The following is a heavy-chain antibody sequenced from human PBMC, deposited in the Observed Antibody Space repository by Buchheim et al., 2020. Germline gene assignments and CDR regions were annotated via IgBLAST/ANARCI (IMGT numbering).Heavy chain of an antibody. CDR2: ISYDGSNK. CDR1: GSTFSSYA. D-gene: IGHD3-3*01. V-gene: IGHV3-30*04. J-gene: IGHJ4*02. CDR3: ARGSVLRFLEWLFDY. Sequence: QVQLVESGGGVVQPGRSLRLSCAASGSTFSSYAMHWVRQAPGKGLEWVAVISYDGSNKYYADSVKGRFTISRDNSKNTLYLQMNSLRAEDTAVYYCARGSVLRFLEWLFDYWGQGTL.